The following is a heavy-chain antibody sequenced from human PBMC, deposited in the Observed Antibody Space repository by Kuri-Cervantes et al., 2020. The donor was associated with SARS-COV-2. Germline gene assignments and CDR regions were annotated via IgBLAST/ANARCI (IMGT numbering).Heavy chain of an antibody. CDR1: GGTFSSYA. V-gene: IGHV1-24*01. D-gene: IGHD6-13*01. Sequence: ASVKVSCKASGGTFSSYAISWVRQAPGQGLEWMGGFDPEDGETIYAQKFQGRVTMTEDTSTDTAYMELSSLRSEDTAVYYCATAATGYSSSWYIVGYFQHWGQGTLVTVSS. J-gene: IGHJ1*01. CDR3: ATAATGYSSSWYIVGYFQH. CDR2: FDPEDGET.